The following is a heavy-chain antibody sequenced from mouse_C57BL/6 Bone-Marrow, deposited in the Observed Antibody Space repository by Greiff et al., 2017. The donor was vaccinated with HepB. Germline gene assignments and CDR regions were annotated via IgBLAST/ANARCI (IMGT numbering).Heavy chain of an antibody. V-gene: IGHV1-52*01. D-gene: IGHD2-5*01. J-gene: IGHJ1*03. CDR1: GYTFTSYW. CDR2: IDPSDSET. Sequence: QVQLQQPGAELVRPGSSVKLSCKASGYTFTSYWMHWVKQRPIQGLEWIGNIDPSDSETHYNQKFKDKATLTVDKSSSTAYMQLSSLTSEDSAVYYCARGAYSNLRRWYFDVWGTGTTVTVSS. CDR3: ARGAYSNLRRWYFDV.